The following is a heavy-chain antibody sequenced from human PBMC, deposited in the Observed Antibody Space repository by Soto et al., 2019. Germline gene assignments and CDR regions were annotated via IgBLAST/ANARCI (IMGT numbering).Heavy chain of an antibody. V-gene: IGHV1-18*01. J-gene: IGHJ6*02. CDR3: VKDRDSNSWPSRDV. CDR1: GYTFTRNG. Sequence: VASVKVSGKTSGYTFTRNGISWVRQAPGQGLEWMGWISPKSGSKKYAQKFQGRVIMTTDTSTSTAYMELRSLRCDDTAVYYCVKDRDSNSWPSRDVWGPGTTVTVSS. CDR2: ISPKSGSK. D-gene: IGHD3-22*01.